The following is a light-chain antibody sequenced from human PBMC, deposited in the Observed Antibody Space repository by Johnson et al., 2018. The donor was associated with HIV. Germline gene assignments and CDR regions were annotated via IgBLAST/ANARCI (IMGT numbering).Light chain of an antibody. Sequence: SVLTQPPSVSAAPGQTVTISCSGSSSNIGNNYVSWYQQLPGTAPKLLIYDNNKRPSGIPDRFSGSKSGTSATLGITGLQTGDEADYYCGPWDSSLGAFLGTVTEVTVL. J-gene: IGLJ1*01. CDR2: DNN. CDR3: GPWDSSLGAF. CDR1: SSNIGNNY. V-gene: IGLV1-51*01.